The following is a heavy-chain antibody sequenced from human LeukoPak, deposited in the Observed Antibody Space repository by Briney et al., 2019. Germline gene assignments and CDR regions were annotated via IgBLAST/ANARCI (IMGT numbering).Heavy chain of an antibody. CDR3: ARPNTYYYDSSVSHIDY. CDR1: GYTFTSYY. V-gene: IGHV1-46*01. Sequence: GASVKVSCKASGYTFTSYYMHWVRQAPGQGLEWMGIINPSGGSTSYAQKFQGRVTMTRDMSTSTVYMELSSLRSEDTAVYYCARPNTYYYDSSVSHIDYWGQGTLVTVSS. CDR2: INPSGGST. J-gene: IGHJ4*02. D-gene: IGHD3-22*01.